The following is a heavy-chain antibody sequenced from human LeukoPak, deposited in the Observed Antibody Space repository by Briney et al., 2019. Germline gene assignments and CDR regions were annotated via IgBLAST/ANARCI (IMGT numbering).Heavy chain of an antibody. D-gene: IGHD2-2*02. CDR3: ATDRCCSSTSCYSCDY. CDR1: GYTLTELS. J-gene: IGHJ4*02. Sequence: ASVKVSCKVSGYTLTELSMHWVRQAPGKGLEWMGGFDPEDGETIYAQKFQGRVTMTEDTSTDTAYMKLSSLRSEDTAVYYCATDRCCSSTSCYSCDYWGQGTLVTVSS. V-gene: IGHV1-24*01. CDR2: FDPEDGET.